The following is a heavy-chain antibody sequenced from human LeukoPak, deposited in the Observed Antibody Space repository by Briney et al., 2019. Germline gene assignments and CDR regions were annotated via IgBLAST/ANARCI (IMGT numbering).Heavy chain of an antibody. CDR2: IYSSGST. J-gene: IGHJ4*02. CDR3: AREHMVRGVINR. Sequence: SETLSLTCTVSGVSISNYSWGWIRQPAGKRLEWLGRIYSSGSTNYNPPLESRVTVSVVKSKNQFSLKLSSVTAADTAVYYCAREHMVRGVINRWGQGALVTVSS. V-gene: IGHV4-4*07. D-gene: IGHD3-10*01. CDR1: GVSISNYS.